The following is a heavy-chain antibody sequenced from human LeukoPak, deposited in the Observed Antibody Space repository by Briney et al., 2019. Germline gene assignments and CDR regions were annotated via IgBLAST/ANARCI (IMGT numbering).Heavy chain of an antibody. V-gene: IGHV1-46*01. Sequence: ASVKVSCKASGYTFTSFYMHWVRQAPGQGLEWMGIFNPSGSSTTYAQKFQGRVTMTRDTSTSIVYMELSSLGSEDTAVYYCARAGENYYDFYYWGQGILVTVSS. CDR1: GYTFTSFY. D-gene: IGHD1-26*01. CDR3: ARAGENYYDFYY. J-gene: IGHJ4*02. CDR2: FNPSGSST.